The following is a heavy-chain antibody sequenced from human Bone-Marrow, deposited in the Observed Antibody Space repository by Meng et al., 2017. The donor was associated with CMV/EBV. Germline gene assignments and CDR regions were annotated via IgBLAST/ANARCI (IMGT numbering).Heavy chain of an antibody. Sequence: SGPTLVKPTETLTLTCTVSGFSLSNDRMGVSWIRQPPGKALEWLAHIFSNDEESYITSLKSRLTISKDTSKSQVVLTMTNMDPVDTATYYCARIPEIGSSSYYFDYWGQGTLVTGSS. CDR3: ARIPEIGSSSYYFDY. CDR2: IFSNDEE. CDR1: GFSLSNDRMG. J-gene: IGHJ4*02. D-gene: IGHD6-6*01. V-gene: IGHV2-26*01.